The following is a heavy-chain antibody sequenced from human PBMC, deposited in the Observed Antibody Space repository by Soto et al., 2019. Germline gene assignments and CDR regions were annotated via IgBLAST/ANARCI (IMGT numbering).Heavy chain of an antibody. CDR2: ISSSGSSI. CDR3: AKKAADHYYCYYMDV. V-gene: IGHV3-11*01. D-gene: IGHD6-25*01. Sequence: GGSLRLSCAASGFTFSDYYMSWIRQAPGKGLEWVSYISSSGSSIYYADSVKGRFTISRDNAKNTLYLQMNSLRAEDTAVYYCAKKAADHYYCYYMDVWGKGTTVTVSS. J-gene: IGHJ6*03. CDR1: GFTFSDYY.